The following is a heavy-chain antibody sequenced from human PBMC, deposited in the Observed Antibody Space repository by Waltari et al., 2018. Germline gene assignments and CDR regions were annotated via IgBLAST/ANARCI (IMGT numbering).Heavy chain of an antibody. J-gene: IGHJ6*03. CDR1: GFTFDDYT. V-gene: IGHV3-43*01. Sequence: EVQLVESGGVVVQPGGSLRLSCAASGFTFDDYTMHWVRQAPGKGLEWVSLISWDGGSTYYADSVKGRFTISRDNSKNSLYLQMNSLRTEDTALYYSAKDEGYYYYMDVWGKGTTVTISS. CDR3: AKDEGYYYYMDV. CDR2: ISWDGGST.